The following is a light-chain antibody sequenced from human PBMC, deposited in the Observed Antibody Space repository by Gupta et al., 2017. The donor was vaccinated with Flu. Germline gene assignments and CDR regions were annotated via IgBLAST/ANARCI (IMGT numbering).Light chain of an antibody. CDR3: QHRTRGPLMFA. Sequence: EIVLTQSPVMLSLSPGESATLSCTASQSVSSNLAWYQQKPGQAPRLLIHDSINRAPGGPARFSGSGTGTHSTLTISSREPEDFAVYYCQHRTRGPLMFAFGPGTRVDV. V-gene: IGKV3-11*01. CDR1: QSVSSN. J-gene: IGKJ3*01. CDR2: DSI.